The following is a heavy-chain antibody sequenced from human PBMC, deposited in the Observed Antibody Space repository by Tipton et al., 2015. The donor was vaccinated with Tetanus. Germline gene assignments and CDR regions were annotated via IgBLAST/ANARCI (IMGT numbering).Heavy chain of an antibody. CDR1: GFTFSDYW. Sequence: GSLRLSCAASGFTFSDYWMTWVRQAPGKGLEWVANIKQDGNEKYHVDSVKGRFTISRDNGKNLLYLQMNSLRVEDTAVYYCARDPHTIRTGNHRGFDYWGQGTKVTVSS. CDR2: IKQDGNEK. CDR3: ARDPHTIRTGNHRGFDY. D-gene: IGHD3-10*01. V-gene: IGHV3-7*03. J-gene: IGHJ4*02.